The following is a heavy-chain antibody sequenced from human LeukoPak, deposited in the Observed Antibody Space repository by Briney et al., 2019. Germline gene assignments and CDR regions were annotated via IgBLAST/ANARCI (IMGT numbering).Heavy chain of an antibody. J-gene: IGHJ6*03. V-gene: IGHV4-59*01. D-gene: IGHD6-13*01. CDR2: IYYSGST. Sequence: PSETLSLTCTVSGGSISSYYWSWIRQPPGKGLEWIGYIYYSGSTNYNPSLKSRVTISVDTSKNQFSLKLSSVTAADTAVYYCARYSRNYYYMDVRGKGTTVTVSS. CDR1: GGSISSYY. CDR3: ARYSRNYYYMDV.